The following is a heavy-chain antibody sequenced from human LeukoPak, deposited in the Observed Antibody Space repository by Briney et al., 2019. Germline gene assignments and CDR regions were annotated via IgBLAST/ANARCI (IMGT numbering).Heavy chain of an antibody. V-gene: IGHV3-30-3*01. D-gene: IGHD1-7*01. CDR3: ARDSGIAGTTAYYYYYMDV. CDR1: GFTFSSYA. J-gene: IGHJ6*03. CDR2: ISYDGSNK. Sequence: GGSLRLSCAASGFTFSSYAMHWVRQAPGKGLEWVAVISYDGSNKYYADSVKGRFTISRDNSKNTLYLQMNSLRAEDTAVYYCARDSGIAGTTAYYYYYMDVRGKGTTVTVPS.